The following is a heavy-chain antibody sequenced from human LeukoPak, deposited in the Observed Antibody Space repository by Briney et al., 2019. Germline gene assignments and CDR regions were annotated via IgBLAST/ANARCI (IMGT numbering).Heavy chain of an antibody. V-gene: IGHV3-43*01. CDR1: GFTFDDYT. J-gene: IGHJ4*02. CDR3: AKGNYYYDSSGPFDY. Sequence: PGGSLRLSCAASGFTFDDYTMHWVRQAPGKGLEWVSLISWDGGSTYYADSVKGRFTISRDNSKNSLYLQMNSLRTEDTALYYCAKGNYYYDSSGPFDYWGQGTLVTVSS. D-gene: IGHD3-22*01. CDR2: ISWDGGST.